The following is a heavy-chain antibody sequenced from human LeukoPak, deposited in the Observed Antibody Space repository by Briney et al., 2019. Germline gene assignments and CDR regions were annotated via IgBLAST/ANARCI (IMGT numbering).Heavy chain of an antibody. V-gene: IGHV1-8*01. CDR2: INPTGGNT. CDR1: GYTFTSYY. CDR3: ARGPALLWFGELFRSPGDAFDI. D-gene: IGHD3-10*01. J-gene: IGHJ3*02. Sequence: ASVKVSCKASGYTFTSYYMHWVRQAPGQGLEWMGLINPTGGNTGYAQKFQGRVTMTRNTSISTAYMELSSLRSEDTAVYYCARGPALLWFGELFRSPGDAFDIWGQGTMVTVSS.